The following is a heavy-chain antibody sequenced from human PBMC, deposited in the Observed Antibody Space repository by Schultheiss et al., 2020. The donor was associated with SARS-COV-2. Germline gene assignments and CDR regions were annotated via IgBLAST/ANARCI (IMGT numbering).Heavy chain of an antibody. CDR2: IDPSDSYT. Sequence: GESLKISCKGSGYSFTSYWISWVRQMPGKGLEWMGRIDPSDSYTNYSPSFQGHVTISADKSISTAYLQWSSLKASDTAMYYCARHRVGPTIFGVVIISSWFDPWGQGTLVTVSS. CDR1: GYSFTSYW. CDR3: ARHRVGPTIFGVVIISSWFDP. V-gene: IGHV5-10-1*01. D-gene: IGHD3-3*01. J-gene: IGHJ5*02.